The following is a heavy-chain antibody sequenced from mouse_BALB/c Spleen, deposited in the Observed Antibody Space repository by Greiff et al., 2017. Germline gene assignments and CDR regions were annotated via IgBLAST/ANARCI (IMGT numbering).Heavy chain of an antibody. Sequence: VKLMESGPGLVAPSQSLSITCTVSGFSLTDYGVSWIRQPPGKGLEWLGVLWGGGSTYYNSALKSRLSISKDNSKSQVFLKMNSLQTDDTAMYYCAKLGNRYAMDYWGQGTAVTVSS. D-gene: IGHD2-1*01. CDR2: LWGGGST. CDR3: AKLGNRYAMDY. CDR1: GFSLTDYG. J-gene: IGHJ4*01. V-gene: IGHV2-6-5*01.